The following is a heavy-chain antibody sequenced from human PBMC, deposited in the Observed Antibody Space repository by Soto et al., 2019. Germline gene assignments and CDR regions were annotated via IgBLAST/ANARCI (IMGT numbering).Heavy chain of an antibody. CDR3: ARDLGGRNYYFDD. CDR1: GYTFTSYG. D-gene: IGHD3-16*01. V-gene: IGHV1-18*04. J-gene: IGHJ4*02. CDR2: ISAYNGNT. Sequence: GDSVQVSCKASGYTFTSYGISWVRQAPGQGLEWMGWISAYNGNTNYAQKLQGRVTMTTDTSTSTAYMELRSLRSDDTAVYYCARDLGGRNYYFDDWVQGTLVTVPA.